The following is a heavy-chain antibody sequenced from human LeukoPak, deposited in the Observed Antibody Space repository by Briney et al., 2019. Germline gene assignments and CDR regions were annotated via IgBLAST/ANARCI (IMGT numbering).Heavy chain of an antibody. D-gene: IGHD6-6*01. Sequence: PGGSLRLSCAASGFTFSSYWMTWVRQAPGKGLEWVANLKQDGSEKYYVDSVKGRFTISRDNAKNSLYLQMNSLRAEDTAVYYCAKHLVVAARVYWFDPWGQGTLVTVSS. CDR2: LKQDGSEK. J-gene: IGHJ5*02. CDR3: AKHLVVAARVYWFDP. CDR1: GFTFSSYW. V-gene: IGHV3-7*03.